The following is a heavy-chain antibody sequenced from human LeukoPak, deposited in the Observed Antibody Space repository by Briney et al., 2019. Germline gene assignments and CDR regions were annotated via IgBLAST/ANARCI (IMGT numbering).Heavy chain of an antibody. CDR2: INHSGST. D-gene: IGHD3-9*01. Sequence: SETLSLTCAVYGGSFSGYYWSWIRQPPGKGLEWIGEINHSGSTNYNPSPKSRVTISVDTSKNQFSLKLSSVTATDTAVYYCARSGRYFDWLRQTNWFDPWGQGTLVTVSS. V-gene: IGHV4-34*01. J-gene: IGHJ5*02. CDR3: ARSGRYFDWLRQTNWFDP. CDR1: GGSFSGYY.